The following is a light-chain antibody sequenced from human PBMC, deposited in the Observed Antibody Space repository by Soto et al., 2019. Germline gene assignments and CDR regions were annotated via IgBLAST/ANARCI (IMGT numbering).Light chain of an antibody. CDR2: TNT. V-gene: IGLV1-44*01. Sequence: QSVLTQPPSASGTPGQRVTISCSGSSSNIGTNTVNWYQQFPRTAPKLLIHTNTQRPSGVPDRFSGSTSGTSASLAISGLQYEDEADYYCETWDDSLTGVVFGGGTKVTVL. CDR1: SSNIGTNT. CDR3: ETWDDSLTGVV. J-gene: IGLJ2*01.